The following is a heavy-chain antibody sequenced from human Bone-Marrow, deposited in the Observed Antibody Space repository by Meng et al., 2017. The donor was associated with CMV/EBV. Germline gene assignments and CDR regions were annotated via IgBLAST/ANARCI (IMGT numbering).Heavy chain of an antibody. CDR2: INWNGGST. CDR1: GFTFDDYG. CDR3: ARGEGTLAVAGITPLGP. J-gene: IGHJ3*01. Sequence: GGSLRLSCAASGFTFDDYGMSWVRQAPGKGLEWVSGINWNGGSTGYADSVKGRFTISRDNAKNSLYLQMNSLRAEDTALYYCARGEGTLAVAGITPLGPWGQATMVTVSS. V-gene: IGHV3-20*04. D-gene: IGHD6-19*01.